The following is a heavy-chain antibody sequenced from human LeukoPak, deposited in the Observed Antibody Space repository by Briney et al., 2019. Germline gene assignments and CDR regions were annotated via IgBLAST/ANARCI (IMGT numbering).Heavy chain of an antibody. J-gene: IGHJ4*02. CDR1: GYTFSSYG. CDR3: ARRVVAPSQLDDH. CDR2: ISAYNGNS. D-gene: IGHD3-22*01. Sequence: ASVKVSCKASGYTFSSYGVSWVRQAPGQGLEWMGWISAYNGNSNYAQKLQGRVTMTTDTSTSTAYMELRSLRSDDTAVYYCARRVVAPSQLDDHWGQGTLVTVSS. V-gene: IGHV1-18*01.